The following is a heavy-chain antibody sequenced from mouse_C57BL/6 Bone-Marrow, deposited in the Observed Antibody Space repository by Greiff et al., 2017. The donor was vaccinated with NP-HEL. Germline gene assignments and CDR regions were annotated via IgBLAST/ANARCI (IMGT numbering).Heavy chain of an antibody. D-gene: IGHD2-4*01. CDR1: GYTFTDYY. V-gene: IGHV1-26*01. Sequence: VQLQQSGPELVKPGASVMISCKASGYTFTDYYMNWVKQSHGKSLEWIGDINPNNGGTSYNQKFKGKATLTVDKSSSTAYMELRSLTSEDSAVYYCARRGYDYDEGTAWFAYWGQGTLVTVSA. CDR2: INPNNGGT. J-gene: IGHJ3*01. CDR3: ARRGYDYDEGTAWFAY.